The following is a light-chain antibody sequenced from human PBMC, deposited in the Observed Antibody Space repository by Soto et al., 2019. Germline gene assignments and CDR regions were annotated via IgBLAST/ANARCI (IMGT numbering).Light chain of an antibody. CDR3: TAFYANRVYL. J-gene: IGLJ1*01. CDR2: DVT. CDR1: SSDVGGYDY. Sequence: QSVLTQPRSVSGSPGQSVTISCTGTSSDVGGYDYVSWFQHHPGKVPKLMIYDVTKRPSGVPDRFSASKSGNTASLTISGLQAEDEADYYCTAFYANRVYLFGPGTKVTVL. V-gene: IGLV2-11*01.